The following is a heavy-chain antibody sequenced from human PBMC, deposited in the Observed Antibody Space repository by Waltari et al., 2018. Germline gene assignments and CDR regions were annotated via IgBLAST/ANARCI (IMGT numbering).Heavy chain of an antibody. CDR3: ARDLERRIAADDY. J-gene: IGHJ4*02. CDR2: INPNSGGT. V-gene: IGHV1-2*06. D-gene: IGHD6-13*01. Sequence: QVQLVQSGAEVKKPGASVKVSCKASGYTFTGYYMHWVRQAPGQGLEWMGRINPNSGGTNYAQKFQGRVTRTRDTSISTAYMELSRLRSDDTAVYYCARDLERRIAADDYWGQGTLVTVSS. CDR1: GYTFTGYY.